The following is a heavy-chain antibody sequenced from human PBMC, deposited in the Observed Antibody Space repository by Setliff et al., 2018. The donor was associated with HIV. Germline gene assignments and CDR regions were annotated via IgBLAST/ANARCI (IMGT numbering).Heavy chain of an antibody. D-gene: IGHD3-3*01. CDR3: IQWVRQAPPNGLEWVSTVWSADYYMDV. CDR2: ISNIGST. V-gene: IGHV4-4*08. J-gene: IGHJ6*03. CDR1: GGYISTYY. Sequence: SETLSLTCTVSGGYISTYYWSWIRQPPGKGLEWIGYISNIGSTNYNPSLKSRVTISVDTSKNNFSLRLSCAASGFTFITYDIQWVRQAPPNGLEWVSTVWSADYYMDVWGKGTTVTVSS.